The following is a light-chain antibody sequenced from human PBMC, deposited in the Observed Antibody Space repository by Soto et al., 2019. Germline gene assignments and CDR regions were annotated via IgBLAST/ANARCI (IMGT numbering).Light chain of an antibody. J-gene: IGLJ1*01. CDR2: DND. CDR3: GTWDDRLDGNYV. CDR1: SSNIGDNY. V-gene: IGLV1-51*01. Sequence: QSVLTQPPSVSAAPGQQATISCSGSSSNIGDNYVSWYQHFPGTAPRLVVYDNDRRPSGIPGRFSGSKSGTSATLVITGLQTGDEADYYCGTWDDRLDGNYVFGTGTKVTVL.